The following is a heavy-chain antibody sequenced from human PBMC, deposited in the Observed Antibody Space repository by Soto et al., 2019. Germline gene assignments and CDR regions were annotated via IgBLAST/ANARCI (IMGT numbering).Heavy chain of an antibody. CDR3: ARAKLNYYDSSGYYYDAFDI. V-gene: IGHV4-39*07. CDR2: IYYDGSA. Sequence: LSLTCTVSGGSISSSTYYWGWIRQPPGKGLECVGTIYYDGSAYYNPSLKSRVTISVDTSKNQFSLKLSSVTAADTAVYYCARAKLNYYDSSGYYYDAFDIWGQGTMVTVSS. D-gene: IGHD3-22*01. J-gene: IGHJ3*02. CDR1: GGSISSSTYY.